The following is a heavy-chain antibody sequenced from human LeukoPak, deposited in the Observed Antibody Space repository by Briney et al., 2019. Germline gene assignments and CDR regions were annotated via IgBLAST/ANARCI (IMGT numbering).Heavy chain of an antibody. CDR1: GGSFSGYY. D-gene: IGHD3-10*01. CDR2: INHSGST. V-gene: IGHV4-34*01. CDR3: ASTYYGSGPRDAFDI. J-gene: IGHJ3*02. Sequence: PSETLSLTCAVYGGSFSGYYRSWIRQPPGKGLEWIGEINHSGSTNYNPSLKSRVTISVDTSKNQFSLKLSSVTAADTAVYYCASTYYGSGPRDAFDIWGQGTMVTVSS.